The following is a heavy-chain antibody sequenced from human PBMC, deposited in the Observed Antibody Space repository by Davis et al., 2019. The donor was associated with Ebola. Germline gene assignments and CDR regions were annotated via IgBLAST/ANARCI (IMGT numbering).Heavy chain of an antibody. CDR1: GYSFTSYW. CDR2: IYPGDSDT. CDR3: ARVDIVTTGCFDY. Sequence: GGSLRLSCKGSGYSFTSYWIAWVRQLPGKGLEWMGIIYPGDSDTRYSPSFQGQVTISADKSISTAYLQWSSLKASDTAMYYCARVDIVTTGCFDYWGQGTLVTVSS. J-gene: IGHJ4*02. D-gene: IGHD5-12*01. V-gene: IGHV5-51*01.